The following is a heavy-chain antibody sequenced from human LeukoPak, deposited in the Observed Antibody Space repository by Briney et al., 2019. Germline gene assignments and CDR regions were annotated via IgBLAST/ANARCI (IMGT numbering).Heavy chain of an antibody. CDR2: VYTSGST. J-gene: IGHJ2*01. Sequence: SETLSLTCTVSGGSISSYYWSWIRQPAGKGLEWIGRVYTSGSTNYNPSLKSRVTMSVDTSKNQFSLKLSSVTAADTAVYYCARERYSSGWYGERNWYFDLWGRGTLVTVSS. CDR3: ARERYSSGWYGERNWYFDL. CDR1: GGSISSYY. D-gene: IGHD6-19*01. V-gene: IGHV4-4*07.